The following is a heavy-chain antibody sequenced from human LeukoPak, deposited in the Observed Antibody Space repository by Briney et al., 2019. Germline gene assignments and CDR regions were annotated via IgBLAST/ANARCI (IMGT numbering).Heavy chain of an antibody. J-gene: IGHJ4*02. CDR1: GGTFSSYA. CDR3: ARMEDSSGWSFLAWY. CDR2: IIPIFGTA. Sequence: SVKVSCKASGGTFSSYAISWVRQAPGQGLEWMGGIIPIFGTANYAQKFQGGVTITADESTSTAYMELSSLRSEDTAVYYCARMEDSSGWSFLAWYWGQGTLVTVSS. V-gene: IGHV1-69*13. D-gene: IGHD6-19*01.